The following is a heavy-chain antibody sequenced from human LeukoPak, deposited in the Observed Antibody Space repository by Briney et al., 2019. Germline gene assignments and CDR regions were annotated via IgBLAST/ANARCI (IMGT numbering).Heavy chain of an antibody. Sequence: SETLSLTCNVSGGSISSRSYYWGWIRQPPGKGLEWIGTIYYSGSTYYNPSLKSRVTISVDTSKNQFSLKVSSVTAADTAVYYCTRLVHYYYYYMGVWGKGTTVTVSS. CDR2: IYYSGST. J-gene: IGHJ6*03. CDR3: TRLVHYYYYYMGV. CDR1: GGSISSRSYY. V-gene: IGHV4-39*01.